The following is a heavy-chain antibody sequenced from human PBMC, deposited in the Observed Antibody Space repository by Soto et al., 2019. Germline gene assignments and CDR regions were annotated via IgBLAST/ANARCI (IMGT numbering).Heavy chain of an antibody. CDR2: VKSKTDGGTT. J-gene: IGHJ4*01. V-gene: IGHV3-15*07. CDR1: GFTFSNAW. Sequence: GGSLRLSCAASGFTFSNAWINWVRQTPGRGLEWVGRVKSKTDGGTTDFAAPVKGRFAISRDDSKNMVYLEMNSLKTEDTAIYYCTTDSYITSIIVRFDYWGHGTLVTVSS. D-gene: IGHD3-22*01. CDR3: TTDSYITSIIVRFDY.